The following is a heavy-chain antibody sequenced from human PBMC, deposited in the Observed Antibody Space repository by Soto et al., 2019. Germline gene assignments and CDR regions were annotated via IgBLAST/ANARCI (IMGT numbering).Heavy chain of an antibody. D-gene: IGHD4-4*01. CDR3: ARGFYSNQHYYYYYMDV. CDR1: GYTFTSYD. V-gene: IGHV1-8*01. J-gene: IGHJ6*03. CDR2: MNPNSGNT. Sequence: QVQLVQSGAEVKKPGASVKVSCKASGYTFTSYDINWVRQATGQGLEWMGWMNPNSGNTGYAQKFQGRVTMTRNTSISTAYMELSSLRYEDTAVYYCARGFYSNQHYYYYYMDVWGKGTTVTVSS.